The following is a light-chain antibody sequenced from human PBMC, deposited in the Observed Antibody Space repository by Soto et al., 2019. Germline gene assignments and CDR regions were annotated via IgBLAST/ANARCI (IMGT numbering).Light chain of an antibody. CDR1: QSVLYSSNNKNY. CDR3: HQYYSTPPIS. V-gene: IGKV4-1*01. Sequence: DIVMTQSPDSLAVSLGERATINCKSSQSVLYSSNNKNYLAWYQQKPGQPPKLLIYWASTRESGVPDRFSGSGSGTDFTLTNSSLQAEDVAVYYCHQYYSTPPISFGHGTRVEIK. CDR2: WAS. J-gene: IGKJ5*01.